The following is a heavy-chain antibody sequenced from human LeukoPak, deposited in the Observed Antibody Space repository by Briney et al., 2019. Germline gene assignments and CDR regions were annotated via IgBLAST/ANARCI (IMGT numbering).Heavy chain of an antibody. CDR2: ISVGSSPI. V-gene: IGHV3-48*04. CDR3: ARDDGDYAHPVDY. J-gene: IGHJ4*02. CDR1: GFTFSNYN. Sequence: GGSLRLSCAASGFTFSNYNMNWVRQAPGKGLEWVSYISVGSSPIYYADSVKGRFTVSRDNAKNSLYLQMNSLRAEDTAVYYCARDDGDYAHPVDYWGQGTLVTVSS. D-gene: IGHD4-17*01.